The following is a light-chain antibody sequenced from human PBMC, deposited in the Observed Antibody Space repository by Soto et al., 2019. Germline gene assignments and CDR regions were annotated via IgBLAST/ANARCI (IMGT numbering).Light chain of an antibody. Sequence: SALTQPASVSGSPGQSLTISCTGTSSDVGGYNYVSWYQQHPGKAPKLMIYEVSNRPSGVSNRFSGSKSGNTASLTISGLQAEDEADYYCSSYTSSSTPWVFGGGTKLTV. CDR2: EVS. CDR1: SSDVGGYNY. CDR3: SSYTSSSTPWV. J-gene: IGLJ3*02. V-gene: IGLV2-14*01.